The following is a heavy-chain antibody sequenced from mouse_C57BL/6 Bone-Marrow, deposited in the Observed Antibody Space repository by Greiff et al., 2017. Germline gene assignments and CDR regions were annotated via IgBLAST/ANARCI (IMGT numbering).Heavy chain of an antibody. D-gene: IGHD1-1*01. Sequence: QVQLQQPGAELVKPGASVKMSCKASGYTFTSYWITWVKPRPGQGLEWIGDIYPGSGSTNYNKKFKSKATLTVDTSSSTAYMQLSSLTSEDSAVYYCALSGSSPLAYWGQGTLVTVSA. J-gene: IGHJ3*01. CDR2: IYPGSGST. CDR1: GYTFTSYW. CDR3: ALSGSSPLAY. V-gene: IGHV1-55*01.